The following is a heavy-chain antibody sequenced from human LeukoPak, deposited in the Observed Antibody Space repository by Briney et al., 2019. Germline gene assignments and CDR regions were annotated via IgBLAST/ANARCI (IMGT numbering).Heavy chain of an antibody. V-gene: IGHV4-59*08. CDR3: ARRFPWFDP. J-gene: IGHJ5*02. CDR2: IYYSGST. Sequence: SETLSLTCTVSGDSISSYYWSWIRQPPGKGLEWIGYIYYSGSTNYNPSLKSRVTISVDTSKSQFSLKLSSVTAADTAVYYCARRFPWFDPWGQGTLVTVSS. CDR1: GDSISSYY.